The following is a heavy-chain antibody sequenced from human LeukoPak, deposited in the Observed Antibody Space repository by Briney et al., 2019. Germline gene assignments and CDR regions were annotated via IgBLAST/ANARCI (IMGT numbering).Heavy chain of an antibody. J-gene: IGHJ3*02. CDR3: ARGRYGGEHDAFDI. Sequence: PRGSLRLSCAASGFTFSSYAMHWVRQAPGKGLEYVSAISSNGGSTYYANSVKGRFTISRDNSKNTLYLQMGSLRAEDMAVYYCARGRYGGEHDAFDIWGQGTMVTVSS. CDR1: GFTFSSYA. CDR2: ISSNGGST. D-gene: IGHD4/OR15-4a*01. V-gene: IGHV3-64*01.